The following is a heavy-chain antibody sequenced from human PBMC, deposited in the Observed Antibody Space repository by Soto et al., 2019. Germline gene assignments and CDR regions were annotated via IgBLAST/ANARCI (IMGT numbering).Heavy chain of an antibody. CDR3: ARDDKDILTGYSMGAFDI. CDR2: INAGNGNT. V-gene: IGHV1-3*01. CDR1: GYTFTSYA. Sequence: ASVKVSCKASGYTFTSYAMHWVRQAPGQRLEWMGWINAGNGNTKYSQKFQGRVTITRDTSASTAYMELSSLRSEDTAVYYCARDDKDILTGYSMGAFDIWGQGTMVTVSS. D-gene: IGHD3-9*01. J-gene: IGHJ3*02.